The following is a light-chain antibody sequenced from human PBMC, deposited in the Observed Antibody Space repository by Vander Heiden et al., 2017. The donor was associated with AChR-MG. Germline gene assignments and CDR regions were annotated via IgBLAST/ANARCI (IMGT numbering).Light chain of an antibody. CDR3: QQYDDTPLT. Sequence: DIVMTQSPDSLAVSLGERATINCKSSQSVLYSANNKNYLAWYQQKPGQPPKLLIYWASTRESGVPDRFSGDGSGTDFTLTISSLQAEDVSIYYCQQYDDTPLTFGGGTKVEIK. CDR2: WAS. J-gene: IGKJ4*01. V-gene: IGKV4-1*01. CDR1: QSVLYSANNKNY.